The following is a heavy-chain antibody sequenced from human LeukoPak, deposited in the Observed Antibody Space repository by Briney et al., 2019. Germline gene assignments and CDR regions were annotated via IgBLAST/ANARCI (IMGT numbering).Heavy chain of an antibody. D-gene: IGHD6-13*01. CDR1: GGSMSSYY. CDR2: IYYSGST. CDR3: ARVDYSSSWYYFDS. Sequence: SETLSLTCTVSGGSMSSYYWSWIRQPPGKGLEWIGYIYYSGSTNYNPSLKSRVTISVDTSKNQFSLKLSSVTAADTAVYYCARVDYSSSWYYFDSWGQGTLVTVSS. V-gene: IGHV4-59*01. J-gene: IGHJ4*02.